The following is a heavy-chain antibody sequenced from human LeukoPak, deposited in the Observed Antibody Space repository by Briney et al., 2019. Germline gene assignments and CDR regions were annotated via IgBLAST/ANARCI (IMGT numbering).Heavy chain of an antibody. Sequence: GGSLRLSCAASGFTFSSYAMSWVRQAPGKGLEWVSAISGSGGSTYYADSVKGRFTISRDNSKNTLYLQMNSLRAEDTAVYYCAKEANDYDYIWGSYSYTGSPFDYWGQGTLVTVSS. CDR3: AKEANDYDYIWGSYSYTGSPFDY. CDR1: GFTFSSYA. D-gene: IGHD3-16*02. J-gene: IGHJ4*02. V-gene: IGHV3-23*01. CDR2: ISGSGGST.